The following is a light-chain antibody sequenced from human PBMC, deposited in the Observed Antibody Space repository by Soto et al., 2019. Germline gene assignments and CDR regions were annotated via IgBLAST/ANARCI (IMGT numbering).Light chain of an antibody. CDR2: AAS. V-gene: IGKV1-27*01. CDR1: QGISNF. Sequence: DIQMTQSPSSLSASVGDRVTITSRASQGISNFLAWYQQKPGKVPKLLISAASTLQSGVPSRFSGSGSGPDFTLTITSLPPEAVANHYCQKYSRLITFGQGTRLEI. CDR3: QKYSRLIT. J-gene: IGKJ5*01.